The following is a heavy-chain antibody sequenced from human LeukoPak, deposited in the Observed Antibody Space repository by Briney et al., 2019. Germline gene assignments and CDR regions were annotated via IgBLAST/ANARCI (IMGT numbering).Heavy chain of an antibody. Sequence: SETLSLTCTVSGGSISSYYWSWIRQPPGKGLEWIGYIYYSGSTNYNPSLKSRVTISVDTSKNQFSLKLSSVTAADTAVYYCARDRGYSYGISDGRYYYGMDVWGQGTTVTVSS. CDR1: GGSISSYY. CDR2: IYYSGST. CDR3: ARDRGYSYGISDGRYYYGMDV. V-gene: IGHV4-59*01. D-gene: IGHD5-18*01. J-gene: IGHJ6*02.